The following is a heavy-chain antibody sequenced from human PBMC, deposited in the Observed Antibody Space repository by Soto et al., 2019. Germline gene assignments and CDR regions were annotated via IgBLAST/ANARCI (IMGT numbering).Heavy chain of an antibody. V-gene: IGHV1-69*12. CDR1: GGTFSSYA. CDR2: IIPIFGTA. J-gene: IGHJ5*02. Sequence: QVQLVQSGAEVKKPGSSVKVSCKASGGTFSSYAISWVRQAPGQGLEWMGGIIPIFGTANYAQKFQGRVTNTADESTRTAYRELSSGRSEDTAVYDCAREVGWITGFQDWFDPWGQGTLVTVSA. D-gene: IGHD1-20*01. CDR3: AREVGWITGFQDWFDP.